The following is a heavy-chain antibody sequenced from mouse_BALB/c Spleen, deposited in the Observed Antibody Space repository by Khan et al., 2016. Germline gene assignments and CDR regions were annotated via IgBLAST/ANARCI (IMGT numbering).Heavy chain of an antibody. CDR1: GFTFSSYA. D-gene: IGHD1-1*01. V-gene: IGHV5-6-5*01. CDR3: TRDVTAVVGYFDY. CDR2: ISSGGTT. Sequence: EVELVESGGGLVKPGESLKLSCAASGFTFSSYAMSWVRQTPEKRLEWVASISSGGTTFYPDRLKGRFTIFRVNARYILYLHVSSLRSEDTDMHYCTRDVTAVVGYFDYWGQGTTLTVSS. J-gene: IGHJ2*01.